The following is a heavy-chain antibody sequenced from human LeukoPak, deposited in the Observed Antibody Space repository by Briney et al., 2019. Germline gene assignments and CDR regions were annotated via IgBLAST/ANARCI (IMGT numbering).Heavy chain of an antibody. J-gene: IGHJ4*02. V-gene: IGHV4-59*08. Sequence: SETLSLTCSLSGGSFSSYFWSWIRLPPGKGLEWIGYIVYSGSPDYNRSFRSGLSISVETSKNQFSLKLRSVTAANTAVYYCARRGGSWTFDCWGEGTLVSVSS. CDR3: ARRGGSWTFDC. CDR1: GGSFSSYF. D-gene: IGHD6-13*01. CDR2: IVYSGSP.